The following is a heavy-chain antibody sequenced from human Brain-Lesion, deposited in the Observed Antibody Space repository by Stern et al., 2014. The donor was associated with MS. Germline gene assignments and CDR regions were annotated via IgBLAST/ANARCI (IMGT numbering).Heavy chain of an antibody. CDR3: ARDQRGITIFGVVTDYYYLGMDV. J-gene: IGHJ6*02. CDR1: GYIFTGYY. V-gene: IGHV1-2*02. CDR2: INPNTGGT. D-gene: IGHD3-3*01. Sequence: VKPVESGAEVKKPGASVKVSCKTSGYIFTGYYIHWVRQAPGQGLEWMAWINPNTGGTKYAQKFQGRVTMSRDTSISTAYVELSSLTSDDTAVYYCARDQRGITIFGVVTDYYYLGMDVWGQGTTVTVSS.